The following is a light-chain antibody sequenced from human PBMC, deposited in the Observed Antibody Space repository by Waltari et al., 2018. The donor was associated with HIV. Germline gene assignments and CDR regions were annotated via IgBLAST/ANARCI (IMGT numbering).Light chain of an antibody. V-gene: IGKV3-20*01. CDR3: QQYGNSPET. J-gene: IGKJ1*01. CDR1: QIVSSAY. Sequence: EIVLTQSPGTLSLSPGERATLSCRASQIVSSAYLAWYQQKPGQAPRLLIYGASTRATGVPDRFRGSGFGTDFTLTISRLEPEDFAGYYCQQYGNSPETFGQGARVEI. CDR2: GAS.